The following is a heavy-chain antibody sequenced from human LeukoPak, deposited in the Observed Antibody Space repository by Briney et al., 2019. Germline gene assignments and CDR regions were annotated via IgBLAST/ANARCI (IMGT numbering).Heavy chain of an antibody. V-gene: IGHV4-59*01. CDR2: FYYSGST. CDR3: ARDVGYSYDFDYYYMDV. D-gene: IGHD5-18*01. J-gene: IGHJ6*03. CDR1: VGSISRYY. Sequence: SETLSLTCTVSVGSISRYYWSWIRQPPGKGLEWIGYFYYSGSTNYNPSLKSRVTISVDTSKNQFSLKLSTVTAADTAVYYCARDVGYSYDFDYYYMDVWGKGTTVTVSS.